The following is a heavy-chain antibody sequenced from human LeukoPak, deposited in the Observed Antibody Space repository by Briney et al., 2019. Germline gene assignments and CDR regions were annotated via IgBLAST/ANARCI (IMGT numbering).Heavy chain of an antibody. CDR3: AREVGRGFDY. CDR2: ISGYSGNT. V-gene: IGHV1-18*01. D-gene: IGHD1-26*01. CDR1: GFIFISYG. J-gene: IGHJ4*02. Sequence: ASVKVSCKASGFIFISYGISWVRQAPGQGLEWMGWISGYSGNTNYAQKLQGRVTMATDTSTSTAYMEVRSLRSDDTAVYYCAREVGRGFDYWGQGTLVTVSS.